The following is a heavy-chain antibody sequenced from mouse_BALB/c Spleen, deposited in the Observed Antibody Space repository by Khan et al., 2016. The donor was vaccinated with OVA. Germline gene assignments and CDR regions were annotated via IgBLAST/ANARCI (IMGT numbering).Heavy chain of an antibody. V-gene: IGHV4-1*02. Sequence: EVQLVESGGGLVQPGGSLKLSCAASGFDFSRYWMSWVREAPGKGLEWIGEINPDSSTINYTPSLKDKFIISRDNAKNTLYLQMSKVRSEDTALYYCARPYRYDGRAWFAYWGQGTLVTVSA. CDR2: INPDSSTI. CDR1: GFDFSRYW. J-gene: IGHJ3*01. D-gene: IGHD2-14*01. CDR3: ARPYRYDGRAWFAY.